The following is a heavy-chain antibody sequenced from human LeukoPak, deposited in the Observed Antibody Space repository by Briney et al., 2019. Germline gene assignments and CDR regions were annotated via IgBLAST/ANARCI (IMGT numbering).Heavy chain of an antibody. V-gene: IGHV3-33*06. CDR1: GFTFSSYG. Sequence: GGSLRPSCAASGFTFSSYGMHWVRQAPGKGLEWVAVIWYDGSNKHYADSVKGRFTISRDNSKNTLYLQMNSLRAEDTAVYYSAKEIKAGIDAFDIWGQGTMVTVSS. J-gene: IGHJ3*02. CDR3: AKEIKAGIDAFDI. CDR2: IWYDGSNK.